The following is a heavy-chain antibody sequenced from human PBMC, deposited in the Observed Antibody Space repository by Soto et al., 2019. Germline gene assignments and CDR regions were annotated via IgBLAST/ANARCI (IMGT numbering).Heavy chain of an antibody. J-gene: IGHJ6*02. CDR2: ISAYNGNT. Sequence: ASVKVSCKTSGYTFSSFGITWVRQAPGQGLEWMGWISAYNGNTKYAQKLQGRVTMTTETPTSTAYMELRSLRSDDTAVYYCARVRAELGYCSGGSCLPYYYGMDVWGQGTTVTVSS. D-gene: IGHD2-15*01. V-gene: IGHV1-18*01. CDR3: ARVRAELGYCSGGSCLPYYYGMDV. CDR1: GYTFSSFG.